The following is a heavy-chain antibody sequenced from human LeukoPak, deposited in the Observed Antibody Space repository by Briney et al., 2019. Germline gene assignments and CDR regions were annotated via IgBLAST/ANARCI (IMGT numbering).Heavy chain of an antibody. CDR1: GFRVSDYY. D-gene: IGHD1-14*01. V-gene: IGHV3-66*03. Sequence: GGSLRLSCAVSGFRVSDYYRIWVRQPPGKGLEWVGLIRDSGEAFYADFARGRFAISTDESENTLYLQMNSLRVEDTAVYFCEKDRAANQHWVEFDPWGQGTPVIVSS. CDR2: IRDSGEA. J-gene: IGHJ5*02. CDR3: EKDRAANQHWVEFDP.